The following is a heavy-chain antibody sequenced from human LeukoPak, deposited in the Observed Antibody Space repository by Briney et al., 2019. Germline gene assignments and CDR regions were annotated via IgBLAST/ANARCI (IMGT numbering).Heavy chain of an antibody. J-gene: IGHJ4*02. CDR3: ARFPSGDSSGYY. CDR2: INHSGST. V-gene: IGHV4-34*01. CDR1: GGSFSGYY. Sequence: SETLSLTCAVYGGSFSGYYWSWIRQPPGKGLEWIGEINHSGSTNYNPSLKSRVTISVDTSKNQFSLKLSSVTAADTAVYYCARFPSGDSSGYYWGQGTRVTVSS. D-gene: IGHD3-22*01.